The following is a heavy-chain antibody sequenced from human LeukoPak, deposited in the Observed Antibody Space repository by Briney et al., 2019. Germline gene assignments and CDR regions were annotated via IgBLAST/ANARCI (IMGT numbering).Heavy chain of an antibody. J-gene: IGHJ6*03. V-gene: IGHV1-8*03. Sequence: ASVKVSCKASGYTFTSYDINWVRQATGQGLGWMGWMNPNSDNTGYAQKFQGRVTITRNTSISTAYMELSSLRSEDTAVYYCARWSVVPAATLYYYYYMDVWGKGTTVTVSS. CDR2: MNPNSDNT. D-gene: IGHD2-2*01. CDR1: GYTFTSYD. CDR3: ARWSVVPAATLYYYYYMDV.